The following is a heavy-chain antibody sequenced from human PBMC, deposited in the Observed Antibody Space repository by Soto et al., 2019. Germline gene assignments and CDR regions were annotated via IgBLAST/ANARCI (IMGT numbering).Heavy chain of an antibody. CDR2: MNPNSGNT. J-gene: IGHJ6*02. CDR1: GYTFTSYD. V-gene: IGHV1-8*01. Sequence: ASVKVSCKASGYTFTSYDINWVRQATGQGLEWMGWMNPNSGNTGYAQKFQGRVTMTRNTSISTAYMELSSLRSEDTAVYYCARGSSYGYYYYYGMDVWGQGTTVTVSS. CDR3: ARGSSYGYYYYYGMDV. D-gene: IGHD5-18*01.